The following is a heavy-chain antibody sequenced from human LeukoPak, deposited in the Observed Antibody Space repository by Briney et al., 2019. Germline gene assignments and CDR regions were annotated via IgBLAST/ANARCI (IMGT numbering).Heavy chain of an antibody. CDR1: GFTFSSYL. D-gene: IGHD3-22*01. CDR3: ATAYHYATAD. CDR2: INSDGSSI. Sequence: PGGSLRLSCAASGFTFSSYLMHWVRQAPGKGLVWVSRINSDGSSIYYADSVKGRFTISRDNAKNTLFLQMNSLRAEDTAVYYCATAYHYATADWGQGTLVTVSS. J-gene: IGHJ4*02. V-gene: IGHV3-74*01.